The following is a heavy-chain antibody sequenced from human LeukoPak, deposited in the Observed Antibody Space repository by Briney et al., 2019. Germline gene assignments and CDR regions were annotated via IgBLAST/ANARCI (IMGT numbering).Heavy chain of an antibody. J-gene: IGHJ4*02. Sequence: PGGSLRLSCAASGFTFSSYAMHWVRQAPGKGLEWVAVISYDGSNKYYADSVKGRFTISRDNSKNTLYLQMNSLRAEDTAVYYCARDSYYYDSSGYYPYWGQGTLVTVSS. CDR1: GFTFSSYA. CDR2: ISYDGSNK. D-gene: IGHD3-22*01. V-gene: IGHV3-30-3*01. CDR3: ARDSYYYDSSGYYPY.